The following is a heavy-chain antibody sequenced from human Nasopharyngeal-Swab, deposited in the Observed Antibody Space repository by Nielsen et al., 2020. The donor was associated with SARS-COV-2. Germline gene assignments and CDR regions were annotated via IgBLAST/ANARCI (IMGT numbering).Heavy chain of an antibody. J-gene: IGHJ4*02. D-gene: IGHD3-22*01. V-gene: IGHV1-8*01. CDR2: MNPNSGNT. Sequence: ASVKVSCKASGYTFTSYDINWVRQATGQGLEWMGWMNPNSGNTGYAQKFQGRVTMTRNTSISTAYMELNSLRSEDTAVYYCARGSFYYYDSSGYYYSYWGQGTLVTVSS. CDR1: GYTFTSYD. CDR3: ARGSFYYYDSSGYYYSY.